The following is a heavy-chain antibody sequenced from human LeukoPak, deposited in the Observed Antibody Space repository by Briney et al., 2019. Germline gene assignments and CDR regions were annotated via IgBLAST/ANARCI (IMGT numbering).Heavy chain of an antibody. CDR3: ARDVRDYGDYIMDY. Sequence: SETLSLTCTVSGGSISSSSYYWGWIRQPPGKGLEWIGSIYYSGSTYYNPSLKSRVTISVDTSKNQFSLKLSSVTAADTAVYYCARDVRDYGDYIMDYWGQGTLVTVSS. J-gene: IGHJ4*02. D-gene: IGHD4-17*01. CDR2: IYYSGST. CDR1: GGSISSSSYY. V-gene: IGHV4-39*02.